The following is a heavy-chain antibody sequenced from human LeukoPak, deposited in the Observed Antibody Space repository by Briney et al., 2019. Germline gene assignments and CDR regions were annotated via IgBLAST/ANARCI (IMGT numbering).Heavy chain of an antibody. D-gene: IGHD3-9*01. J-gene: IGHJ6*03. Sequence: GGSLRLSRAASGFTFSSYWMSWVRQAPGKGLEWVANIKQDGSEKYYVDSVKGRFTISRDNAKNSLYLQMNSLRAEDTAVYYCARVSSAPYYDILTGYYRNYYYYYMDVWGKGTTVTVSS. CDR2: IKQDGSEK. V-gene: IGHV3-7*01. CDR1: GFTFSSYW. CDR3: ARVSSAPYYDILTGYYRNYYYYYMDV.